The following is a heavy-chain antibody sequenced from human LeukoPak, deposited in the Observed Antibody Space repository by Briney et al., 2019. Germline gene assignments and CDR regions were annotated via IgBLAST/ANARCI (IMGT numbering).Heavy chain of an antibody. CDR3: ARDRAICDGDCTNPYRIDV. CDR2: ISGSFTSL. J-gene: IGHJ6*03. V-gene: IGHV3-11*04. Sequence: GGSLRLSCAASGFTFSDRYMTWLRQAPGKGAEGLSYISGSFTSLSYADSVQGRFTISRHNANNSFYLQMNRLRVDDTAIYYCARDRAICDGDCTNPYRIDVWGKGTTVTVSS. CDR1: GFTFSDRY. D-gene: IGHD2-21*02.